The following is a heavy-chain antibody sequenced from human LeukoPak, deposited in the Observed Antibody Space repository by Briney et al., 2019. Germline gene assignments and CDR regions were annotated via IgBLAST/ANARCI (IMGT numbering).Heavy chain of an antibody. V-gene: IGHV1-69*13. CDR1: GGTFSSYA. CDR3: ARDLMGIAYRGAFYY. J-gene: IGHJ4*02. D-gene: IGHD6-13*01. Sequence: GASVKVSCKASGGTFSSYAINWVRQAPGQGLKWMGGIIPIFGTANYAQKFQGRVTITADEYTSTAYMELSSLRSEDTAVYYCARDLMGIAYRGAFYYWGQGTLVTVSS. CDR2: IIPIFGTA.